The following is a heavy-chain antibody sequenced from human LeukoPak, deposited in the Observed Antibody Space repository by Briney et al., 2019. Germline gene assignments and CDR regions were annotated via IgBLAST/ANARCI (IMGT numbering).Heavy chain of an antibody. CDR3: AKDASMIVVVGVDY. CDR2: IRYDGSNK. D-gene: IGHD3-22*01. CDR1: GFTFSSYG. Sequence: GGSLRLSCAASGFTFSSYGMHWVRQAPGKGLEWVAFIRYDGSNKYYADSVKGRFTISRDNSKNTLYLQMNSLRAEDTAVYYCAKDASMIVVVGVDYWGQGTLVTVSS. V-gene: IGHV3-30*02. J-gene: IGHJ4*02.